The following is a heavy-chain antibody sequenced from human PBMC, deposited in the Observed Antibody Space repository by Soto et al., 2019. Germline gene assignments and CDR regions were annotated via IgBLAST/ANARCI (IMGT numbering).Heavy chain of an antibody. Sequence: GSSVKVSCKASGYTFTSYDINWVRQATGQGPEWMGWMNPNSGNTGYAQKFQGRVTMTRNTSISTAYMELSSLRSDDTAVYYCARGGHCTNGVCYGDPRGFDFWGQGTKVTVSS. CDR3: ARGGHCTNGVCYGDPRGFDF. CDR1: GYTFTSYD. V-gene: IGHV1-8*01. CDR2: MNPNSGNT. J-gene: IGHJ3*01. D-gene: IGHD2-8*01.